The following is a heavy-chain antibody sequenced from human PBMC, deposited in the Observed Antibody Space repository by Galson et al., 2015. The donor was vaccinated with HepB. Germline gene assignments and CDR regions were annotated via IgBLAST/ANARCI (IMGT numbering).Heavy chain of an antibody. V-gene: IGHV1-3*01. CDR1: GYTFSPYT. CDR2: LNAGNGNT. D-gene: IGHD2-2*01. Sequence: SVKVSCKASGYTFSPYTLHWVRQAPGQALEWMGWLNAGNGNTKYSQKFQGRVTITRDTSSSTAYMELSSLSSEDTAVYYCARGGGVVLPGAIANYYYYYYMDVWGKGTTVTVSS. CDR3: ARGGGVVLPGAIANYYYYYYMDV. J-gene: IGHJ6*03.